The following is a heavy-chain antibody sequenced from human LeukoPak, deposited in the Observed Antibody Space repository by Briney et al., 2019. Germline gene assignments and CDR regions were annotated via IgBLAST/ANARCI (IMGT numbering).Heavy chain of an antibody. CDR1: GFTLSNHW. V-gene: IGHV3-7*03. J-gene: IGHJ6*02. CDR2: VNRDGSET. Sequence: QPGGSLRLSCAASGFTLSNHWMTWVRQVPGRGPEWVANVNRDGSETYYLDSVKGRFTISRDNAKNSLYLQMNSLRAEDTALYYCVRNNAIDVWGQGTTVIVSS. D-gene: IGHD2-8*01. CDR3: VRNNAIDV.